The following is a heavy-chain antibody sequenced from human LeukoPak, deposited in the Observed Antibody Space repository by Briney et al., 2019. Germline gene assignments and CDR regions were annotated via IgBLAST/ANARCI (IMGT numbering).Heavy chain of an antibody. CDR2: IYTSGST. Sequence: KPSETLSLTCTVSGGSISSGSYSWSWIRQPAGKGLEWIGRIYTSGSTNYNPSLKSRVAISVDTSKNQFSLKVTSVTAADTAVYYCARFGTPYDASGYSFDVWGQGILVTVSS. V-gene: IGHV4-61*02. CDR1: GGSISSGSYS. CDR3: ARFGTPYDASGYSFDV. D-gene: IGHD3-22*01. J-gene: IGHJ4*02.